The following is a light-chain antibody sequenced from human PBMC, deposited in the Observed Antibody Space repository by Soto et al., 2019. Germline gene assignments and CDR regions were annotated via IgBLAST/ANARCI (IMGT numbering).Light chain of an antibody. J-gene: IGLJ2*01. CDR3: AAWDDSLNGHVV. V-gene: IGLV1-44*01. Sequence: QSVLNHPPSASGTPGQRVTISCSGSSSNIGSNTVNWYQQLPGTAPKLLIYSNNQRPSGVPDRFSGSKSGTSASLAISGLQSEDEAYYYCAAWDDSLNGHVVFGGGSNLTVL. CDR2: SNN. CDR1: SSNIGSNT.